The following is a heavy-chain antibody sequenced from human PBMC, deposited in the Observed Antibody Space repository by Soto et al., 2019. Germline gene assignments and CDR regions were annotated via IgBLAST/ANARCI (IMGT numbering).Heavy chain of an antibody. CDR2: ISSNGVGT. Sequence: GGSLRLSCAASGFTLSGYAMDWVRQAPGKGLEYVSGISSNGVGTYYANSVQVRFTISRDNSKNTVYLQMGSQRPEDMAVYYCARRARPDFYYMDVWGKGTTVTVSS. CDR1: GFTLSGYA. J-gene: IGHJ6*03. CDR3: ARRARPDFYYMDV. V-gene: IGHV3-64*01. D-gene: IGHD6-6*01.